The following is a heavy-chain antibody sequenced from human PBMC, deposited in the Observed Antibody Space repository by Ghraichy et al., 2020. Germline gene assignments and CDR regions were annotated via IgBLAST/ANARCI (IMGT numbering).Heavy chain of an antibody. D-gene: IGHD5-24*01. CDR1: GFTFSTYW. CDR2: INQDGSEK. J-gene: IGHJ4*02. V-gene: IGHV3-7*01. Sequence: GSLRLSCAASGFTFSTYWMGWVRQAPGKGLEWVANINQDGSEKFSVDSVKGRFTISRDNAKNSLHLQMTGLRAEDTAVYYCARWMAARGYFDYWGQGTLVIVSS. CDR3: ARWMAARGYFDY.